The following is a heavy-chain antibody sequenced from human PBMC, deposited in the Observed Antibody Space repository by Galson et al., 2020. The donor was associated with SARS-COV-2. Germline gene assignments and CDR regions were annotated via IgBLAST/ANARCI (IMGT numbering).Heavy chain of an antibody. CDR3: AGELGKGGMDV. V-gene: IGHV4-59*01. D-gene: IGHD7-27*01. CDR2: IYYSGST. CDR1: GGSISSYY. Sequence: SETLSLTCTVSGGSISSYYWSWIRQPPGKGLEWIGYIYYSGSTNYNPSLKSRVTISVDTSKNQFSLKLSSVTAADTAVYYCAGELGKGGMDVWGQGTTVTVSS. J-gene: IGHJ6*02.